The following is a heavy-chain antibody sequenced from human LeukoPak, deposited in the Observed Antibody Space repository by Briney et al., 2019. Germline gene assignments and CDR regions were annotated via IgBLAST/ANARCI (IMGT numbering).Heavy chain of an antibody. CDR2: ISSSSSYI. Sequence: GSLRLSCAASGFTFSSYSMNWVRQAPGKGLEWVSSISSSSSYIYYADSVKGRFTISRDNAKNSLYLQMNSLRAEDTAVYYCARDLMLGEAVVPDRWGQGTLVTVSS. CDR1: GFTFSSYS. V-gene: IGHV3-21*01. J-gene: IGHJ4*02. CDR3: ARDLMLGEAVVPDR. D-gene: IGHD2-2*01.